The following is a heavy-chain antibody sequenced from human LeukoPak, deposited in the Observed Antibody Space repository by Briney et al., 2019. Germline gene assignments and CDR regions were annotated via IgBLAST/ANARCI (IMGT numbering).Heavy chain of an antibody. D-gene: IGHD6-19*01. CDR3: AADLAAVAGTGEFDY. V-gene: IGHV1-58*02. CDR1: GFTFTSSA. J-gene: IGHJ4*02. Sequence: ASVKVSCKASGFTFTSSAMQWVRQARGQRLEWIGWIVVGSGNTNYAQKFQERVTITRDMSTSTAYMELSSLRSEDTAVYYCAADLAAVAGTGEFDYWGQGTLVTASS. CDR2: IVVGSGNT.